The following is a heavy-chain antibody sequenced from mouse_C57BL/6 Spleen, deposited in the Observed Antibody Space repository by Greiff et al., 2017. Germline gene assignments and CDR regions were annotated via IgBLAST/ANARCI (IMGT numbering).Heavy chain of an antibody. J-gene: IGHJ3*01. CDR2: IDPSDSYT. CDR3: ARMGYGSDY. D-gene: IGHD1-1*01. Sequence: QVKLQQPGAELVKPGASVKLSCKASGYTFTSYWMQWVKQRPGQGLEWIGEIDPSDSYTNYNQKFKGKATLTVDTSSSTAYMQRSSLTSEDSAVYYCARMGYGSDYWGQGTLVTVSA. V-gene: IGHV1-50*01. CDR1: GYTFTSYW.